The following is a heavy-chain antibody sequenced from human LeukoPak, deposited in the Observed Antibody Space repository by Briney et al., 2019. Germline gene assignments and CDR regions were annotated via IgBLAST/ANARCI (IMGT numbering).Heavy chain of an antibody. Sequence: PVGSLRLSCAASGFTFSTYAMIWVRQAPGKGLEWVSTISGSGGSTYYADSVKGRFTISRDNSKNTLYLQMNSLRAEDTAVYYCAKGPTRGGGSSWSFDYWGQGTLVTVSS. CDR2: ISGSGGST. CDR1: GFTFSTYA. D-gene: IGHD6-13*01. J-gene: IGHJ4*02. CDR3: AKGPTRGGGSSWSFDY. V-gene: IGHV3-23*01.